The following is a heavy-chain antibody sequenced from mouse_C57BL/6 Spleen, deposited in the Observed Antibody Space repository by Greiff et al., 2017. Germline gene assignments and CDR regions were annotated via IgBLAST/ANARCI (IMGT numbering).Heavy chain of an antibody. D-gene: IGHD2-5*01. CDR2: IYPGSGNT. Sequence: QVQLKQSGPELVKPGASVKISCKASGYSFTSYYIHWVKQRPGQGLEWIGWIYPGSGNTKYNEKFKGKATLTADTSSSTAYMQLSSLTSEDSAVYYCAYSNYHAMDYWGQGTSVTVSS. CDR1: GYSFTSYY. CDR3: AYSNYHAMDY. J-gene: IGHJ4*01. V-gene: IGHV1-66*01.